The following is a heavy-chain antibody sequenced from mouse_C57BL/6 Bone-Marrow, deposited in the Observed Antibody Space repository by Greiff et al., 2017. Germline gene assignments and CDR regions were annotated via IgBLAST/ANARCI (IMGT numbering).Heavy chain of an antibody. Sequence: LQESGAELVRPGSSVKLSCKDSYFAFMASAMHWVKQRPGHGLEWIGSFTMYSDATEYSENFKGKATLSANTSSSTAYMELRSLTSEESAVYSCARSGDYVSLAMDYWGHGTSVTVSS. J-gene: IGHJ4*01. CDR2: FTMYSDAT. CDR3: ARSGDYVSLAMDY. CDR1: YFAFMASA. D-gene: IGHD1-1*02. V-gene: IGHV1-49*01.